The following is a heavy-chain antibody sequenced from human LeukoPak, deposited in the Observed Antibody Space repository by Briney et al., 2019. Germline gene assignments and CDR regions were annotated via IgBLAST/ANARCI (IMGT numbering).Heavy chain of an antibody. CDR2: ISGSGGST. CDR1: GFTVSSNY. D-gene: IGHD3-10*01. CDR3: AKGTLLWFGELSHFDY. Sequence: GGSLRLSCAASGFTVSSNYMSWVRQAPGKGLEWVSAISGSGGSTYYADSVKGRFTISRDNSKNTLYLQMSSLRAEDTAVYYCAKGTLLWFGELSHFDYWGQGTLVTVSS. V-gene: IGHV3-23*01. J-gene: IGHJ4*02.